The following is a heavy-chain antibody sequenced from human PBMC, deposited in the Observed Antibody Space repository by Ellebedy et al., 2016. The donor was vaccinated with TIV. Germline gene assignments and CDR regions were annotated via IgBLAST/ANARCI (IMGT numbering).Heavy chain of an antibody. V-gene: IGHV4-59*01. CDR3: AGLSVAAAGTV. J-gene: IGHJ6*02. D-gene: IGHD6-13*01. Sequence: MPGGSLRLSCTVSGGSISSYYWSWIRQPPGKGLEWIGYIYYSGSTNYNPSLKSRVTISVDTSKNQFSLKLSSVTAADTAVYYCAGLSVAAAGTVWGQGTTVTVSS. CDR1: GGSISSYY. CDR2: IYYSGST.